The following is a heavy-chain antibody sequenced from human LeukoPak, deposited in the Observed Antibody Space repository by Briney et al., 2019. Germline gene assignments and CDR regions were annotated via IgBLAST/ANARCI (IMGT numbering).Heavy chain of an antibody. Sequence: ASVKVSCKASGYTFTSYGISWVRQAPGQGLEWMGWISAYNGSTNYAQKLQGRVTMTTDTSTSTAYMELRSLRSGDTAVYYCARVRSGSYWYYFDYWGQGTLVTVSS. CDR3: ARVRSGSYWYYFDY. V-gene: IGHV1-18*01. J-gene: IGHJ4*02. CDR2: ISAYNGST. D-gene: IGHD1-26*01. CDR1: GYTFTSYG.